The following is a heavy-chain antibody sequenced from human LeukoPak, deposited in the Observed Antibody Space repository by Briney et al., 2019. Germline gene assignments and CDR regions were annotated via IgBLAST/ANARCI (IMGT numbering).Heavy chain of an antibody. J-gene: IGHJ4*02. V-gene: IGHV4-30-4*01. CDR1: GVSISSGDYY. Sequence: SQTLSLTCTVSGVSISSGDYYWSWIRQPPGKGLEWIGYIYYSGSTYYNPSLKSRVTISVDTSKNQFSLKLSSVTAADTAVYYCARVSAPPYKYDSSGYYYDYWGQGTLVTVSS. CDR3: ARVSAPPYKYDSSGYYYDY. D-gene: IGHD3-22*01. CDR2: IYYSGST.